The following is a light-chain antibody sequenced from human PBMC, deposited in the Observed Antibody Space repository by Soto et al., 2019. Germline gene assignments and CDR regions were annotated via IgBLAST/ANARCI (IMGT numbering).Light chain of an antibody. J-gene: IGKJ4*01. V-gene: IGKV3-11*01. CDR1: QSISHY. CDR2: DAS. CDR3: QQRSNWPLT. Sequence: EIVLTQSPATLSLSPGERVTLSCRASQSISHYLAWYQQKPGQAPRLLIYDASNRATGIPARFSGSGSGADFTLTIGRLEPEDFAVYYCQQRSNWPLTFGGGTKVEIK.